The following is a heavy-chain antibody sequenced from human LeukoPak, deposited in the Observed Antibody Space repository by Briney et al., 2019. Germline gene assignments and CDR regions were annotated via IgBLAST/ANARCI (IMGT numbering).Heavy chain of an antibody. J-gene: IGHJ3*02. CDR1: GFTFGDYA. CDR2: IRSKAYGGTT. D-gene: IGHD6-19*01. CDR3: TRDDILHIAVAGTGTDAFDI. V-gene: IGHV3-49*03. Sequence: GGSLRLSCTASGFTFGDYAMSWFRQAPGKGLEWVGFIRSKAYGGTTEYAASVKGRFTISRDDSKSIAYLQMNSLKTEDTAVYYCTRDDILHIAVAGTGTDAFDIWGQGTMVTVSS.